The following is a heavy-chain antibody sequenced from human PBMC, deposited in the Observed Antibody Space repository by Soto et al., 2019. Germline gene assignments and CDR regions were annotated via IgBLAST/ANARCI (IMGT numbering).Heavy chain of an antibody. V-gene: IGHV3-74*01. CDR1: GFTFSSYW. CDR2: IKSDGSGP. D-gene: IGHD5-18*01. J-gene: IGHJ4*02. Sequence: EVQLVESGGGSIQPGGSLRLSCVASGFTFSSYWMHWVRQAPGKGLVWVSRIKSDGSGPYYADSVEGRLTISRDNDKNTLYLQIHRLRAEDTAVYYCARGDGYRVDGNGYLARHWGQGTLVTVSS. CDR3: ARGDGYRVDGNGYLARH.